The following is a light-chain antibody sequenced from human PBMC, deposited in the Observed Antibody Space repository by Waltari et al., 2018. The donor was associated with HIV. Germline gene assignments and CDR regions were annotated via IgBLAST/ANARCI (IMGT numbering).Light chain of an antibody. J-gene: IGLJ2*01. Sequence: QSALTQPASVSGSFGQSITISCTGTSSYVGSYKLVSWSQYHPGKAPKLIIYEVSKRPSGVANRFSGSKSGNTASLTVSGLQAEVDAHYDCVSYARSGIPFGGGTKLTAL. V-gene: IGLV2-23*02. CDR3: VSYARSGIP. CDR1: SSYVGSYKL. CDR2: EVS.